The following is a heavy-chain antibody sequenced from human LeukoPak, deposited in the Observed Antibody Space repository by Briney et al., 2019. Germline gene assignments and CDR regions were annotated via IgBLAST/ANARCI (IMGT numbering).Heavy chain of an antibody. Sequence: SSETLSLTCTVSGGSISSHYWSWIRQPPGKGLEWIGYIYYSGSTNYNPSLKSRVTISVDTSKNQFSLKLSSVTAADTAVYYCVREHSSGWNDYWGQGTLVTVSS. CDR1: GGSISSHY. V-gene: IGHV4-59*11. CDR3: VREHSSGWNDY. J-gene: IGHJ4*02. CDR2: IYYSGST. D-gene: IGHD6-19*01.